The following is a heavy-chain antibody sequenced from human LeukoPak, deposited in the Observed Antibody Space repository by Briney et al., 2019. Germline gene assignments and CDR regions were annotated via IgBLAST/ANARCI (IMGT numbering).Heavy chain of an antibody. D-gene: IGHD2-2*01. V-gene: IGHV4-61*05. Sequence: SETLSLTCTVSGGSISSSSYYWGWIRQPPGKGLEWIGYIYYSGSTNYNPPLKSRVTISVDTSKNQFSLKLSSVTAADTAVYYCARGGVVVVPAAISLYLFDYWGQGTLVTVSS. CDR2: IYYSGST. CDR1: GGSISSSSYY. CDR3: ARGGVVVVPAAISLYLFDY. J-gene: IGHJ4*02.